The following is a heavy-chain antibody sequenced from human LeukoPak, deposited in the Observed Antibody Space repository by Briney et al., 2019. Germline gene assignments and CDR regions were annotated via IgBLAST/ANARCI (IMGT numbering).Heavy chain of an antibody. J-gene: IGHJ5*02. CDR3: ARESVYDFWSGYYRFRFDP. CDR1: GFTFSSYS. V-gene: IGHV3-21*01. Sequence: GGSLRLSCAASGFTFSSYSMNWVRQAPGKGLEWVSSISSSSSYIYYADSVKGRFTISRGNAKNSLYLQMNSLRAEDTAVYYCARESVYDFWSGYYRFRFDPWGQGTLVTVSS. D-gene: IGHD3-3*01. CDR2: ISSSSSYI.